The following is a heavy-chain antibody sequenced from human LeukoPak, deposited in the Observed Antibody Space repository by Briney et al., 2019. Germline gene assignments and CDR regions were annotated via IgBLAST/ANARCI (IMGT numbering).Heavy chain of an antibody. Sequence: ASVNVSCKASGYTFTGYYMHWVGQAPGQGLEGMGWTYPNSGETKYAQKFQGRVTMTRDSSISTAYMELSSLTSDDTAVYYCASVTYSDYSGHDYWGQGTLVTVSS. D-gene: IGHD3-22*01. CDR2: TYPNSGET. CDR1: GYTFTGYY. CDR3: ASVTYSDYSGHDY. V-gene: IGHV1-2*02. J-gene: IGHJ4*02.